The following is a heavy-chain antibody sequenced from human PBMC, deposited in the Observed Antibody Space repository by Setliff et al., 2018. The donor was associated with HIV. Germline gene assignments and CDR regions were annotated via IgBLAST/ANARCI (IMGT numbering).Heavy chain of an antibody. V-gene: IGHV3-13*01. D-gene: IGHD6-13*01. Sequence: GGSLRLSCAVSGFMFSRYDMHWVRQVAGQGLEWVSAIGTTGDTFYPDSVKGRFTISRENAENSLYLQMNSLRAEDTAVYYCARGSMGPAPGPDDAFDIWGQGTMVTVSS. CDR1: GFMFSRYD. CDR3: ARGSMGPAPGPDDAFDI. J-gene: IGHJ3*02. CDR2: IGTTGDT.